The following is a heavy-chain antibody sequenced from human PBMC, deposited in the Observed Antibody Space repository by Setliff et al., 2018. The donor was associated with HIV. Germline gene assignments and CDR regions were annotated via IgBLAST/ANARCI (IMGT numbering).Heavy chain of an antibody. Sequence: SETLSLTCSVSGGSLSGYHWSWIRQPPGKGLEWIGYIYYSGNTNYNPSLKSRVTISVDTSKNQLSLKLSSVTAADTAVYYCVGDPKTTTQVAFDFWGQGTMVTVSS. J-gene: IGHJ3*01. CDR3: VGDPKTTTQVAFDF. CDR2: IYYSGNT. V-gene: IGHV4-59*01. D-gene: IGHD4-17*01. CDR1: GGSLSGYH.